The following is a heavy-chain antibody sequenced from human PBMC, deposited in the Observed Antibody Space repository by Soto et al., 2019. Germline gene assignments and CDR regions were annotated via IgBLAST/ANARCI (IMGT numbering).Heavy chain of an antibody. D-gene: IGHD2-15*01. Sequence: GGSLRLSCAASGFTFSSYWMSWVRQAPGKGLEWVANIKQDGSEKYYVDSVKGRFTISRDNAKNSLYLQMNSLRAEDTAVYYCAREGLLGYCSGGSCYPDYWGQGTLVTVSS. CDR3: AREGLLGYCSGGSCYPDY. CDR2: IKQDGSEK. V-gene: IGHV3-7*01. CDR1: GFTFSSYW. J-gene: IGHJ4*02.